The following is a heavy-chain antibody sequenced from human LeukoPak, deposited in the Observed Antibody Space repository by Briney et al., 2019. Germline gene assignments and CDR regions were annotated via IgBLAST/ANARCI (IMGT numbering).Heavy chain of an antibody. CDR2: ISTSGSNT. CDR3: AREGNYGARYLGH. Sequence: PGGSLRLSCVASGFTFSDFDMNWVRQAPGKGLEWVSSISTSGSNTYYADSVRGRFTISRHNAKNSIYLQLSSLRAEDSAVYYCAREGNYGARYLGHWGQGALVLVSS. D-gene: IGHD4/OR15-4a*01. V-gene: IGHV3-21*01. CDR1: GFTFSDFD. J-gene: IGHJ4*02.